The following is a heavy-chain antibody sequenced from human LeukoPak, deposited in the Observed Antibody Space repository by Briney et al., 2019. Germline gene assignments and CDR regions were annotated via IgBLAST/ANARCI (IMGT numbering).Heavy chain of an antibody. CDR3: ARQLEPDPDYYYYMDV. D-gene: IGHD1-1*01. CDR1: GFTVSSNY. CDR2: IYSGGST. V-gene: IGHV3-66*02. J-gene: IGHJ6*03. Sequence: PGGSLRLSCAASGFTVSSNYMSWVRQAPGKGLEWVSVIYSGGSTYYADSVKGRFTISRDNSKNTLYLQMNSLRAEDTAVHYCARQLEPDPDYYYYMDVWGKGTTVTVSS.